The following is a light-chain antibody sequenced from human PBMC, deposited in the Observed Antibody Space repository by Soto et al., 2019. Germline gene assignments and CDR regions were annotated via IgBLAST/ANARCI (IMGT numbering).Light chain of an antibody. CDR2: DVS. J-gene: IGLJ1*01. V-gene: IGLV2-14*01. CDR3: SSYTSSSTQV. Sequence: QSALTQPASVSGSPGQSITISCTGTSSDVGGYNYVSWYQQHPGKAPKHMIYDVSNRPSGVSNRFSGSKSGNTASLTISGLQAEDEADYYCSSYTSSSTQVFGTGTKLTVL. CDR1: SSDVGGYNY.